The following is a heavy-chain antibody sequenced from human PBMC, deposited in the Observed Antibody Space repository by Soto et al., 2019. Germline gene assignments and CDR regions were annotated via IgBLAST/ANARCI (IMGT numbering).Heavy chain of an antibody. V-gene: IGHV3-33*08. J-gene: IGHJ3*02. Sequence: GGSLRLSCAASGFTFSSYAMSWVRQAPGKGLEWVTVIWYDGSKKYYADSVRGRFTISRDNSKNTLDLQMNSLRAEDTAVYYCARAHDWGAFDIWGQGTMVTVSS. CDR2: IWYDGSKK. D-gene: IGHD3-16*01. CDR3: ARAHDWGAFDI. CDR1: GFTFSSYA.